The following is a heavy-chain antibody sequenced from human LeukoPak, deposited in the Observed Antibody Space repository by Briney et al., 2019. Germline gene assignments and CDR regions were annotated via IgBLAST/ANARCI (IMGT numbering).Heavy chain of an antibody. J-gene: IGHJ5*02. CDR2: IIPIFGIT. V-gene: IGHV1-69*04. D-gene: IGHD4-17*01. Sequence: GASVKVSCKASVDTLSSYAISWVRQAPGQGREWMGRIIPIFGITNYAQKFHGTVTITADKSTITAYMVLSSLRSEDTVVYYCASYDYGDYQNYNWFDPWGQGTLVTVSS. CDR3: ASYDYGDYQNYNWFDP. CDR1: VDTLSSYA.